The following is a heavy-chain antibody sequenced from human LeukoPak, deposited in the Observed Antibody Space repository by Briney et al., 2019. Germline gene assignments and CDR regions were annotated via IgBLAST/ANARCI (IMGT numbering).Heavy chain of an antibody. CDR1: GSRFTSYW. Sequence: GASLKISCKGSGSRFTSYWIGWVRQMPGKGLEWMGIIYPGDSDTRYSPSFQGQVTISADKSISTAYLQWSSLKASDTAVYYCARHDHGSSWYAGYFDYWGQGTLVTVSS. CDR2: IYPGDSDT. CDR3: ARHDHGSSWYAGYFDY. D-gene: IGHD6-13*01. V-gene: IGHV5-51*01. J-gene: IGHJ4*02.